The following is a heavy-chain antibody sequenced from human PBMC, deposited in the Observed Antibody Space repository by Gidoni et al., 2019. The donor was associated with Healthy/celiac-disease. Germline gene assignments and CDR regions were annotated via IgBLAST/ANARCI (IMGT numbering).Heavy chain of an antibody. CDR3: AKDTMDTAMVNPYFDY. V-gene: IGHV3-9*01. CDR1: GFTFDDYA. J-gene: IGHJ4*02. Sequence: EVQLVESGGGLVQPGRSLRLSCAASGFTFDDYAMHWVRQAPGKGLGWVSGISWNSGSIGYADSVKGRFTISRDNAKNSLYLQMNSLRAEDTALYYCAKDTMDTAMVNPYFDYWGQGTLVTVSS. CDR2: ISWNSGSI. D-gene: IGHD5-18*01.